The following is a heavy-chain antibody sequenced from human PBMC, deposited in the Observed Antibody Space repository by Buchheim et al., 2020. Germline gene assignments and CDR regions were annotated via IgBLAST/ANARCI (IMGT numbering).Heavy chain of an antibody. CDR2: MNPNSGNT. CDR3: ARSPPYDFWSGY. Sequence: QVQLVQSGAEVKKPGASVKVSCKASGYTFTGYYMHWVRQAPGQGLEWMGWMNPNSGNTGYAQKFQGRVTMTRNTSISTAYMELSSLRSEDTAVYYCARSPPYDFWSGYWGQGTL. D-gene: IGHD3-3*01. CDR1: GYTFTGYY. J-gene: IGHJ4*02. V-gene: IGHV1-8*02.